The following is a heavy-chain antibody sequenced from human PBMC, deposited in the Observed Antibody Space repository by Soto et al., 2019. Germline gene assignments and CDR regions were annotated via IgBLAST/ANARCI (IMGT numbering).Heavy chain of an antibody. Sequence: ASVKVSCKASGYTFTGHYMHWVRQAPGQGLEWMGWINPNSGGTNYAQKFQGWVTMTRDTSISTAYVELSRLRSDDTAVYYCARPHYDILTGPATANWFDPWGQGTLVTVSS. CDR1: GYTFTGHY. J-gene: IGHJ5*02. CDR3: ARPHYDILTGPATANWFDP. D-gene: IGHD3-9*01. CDR2: INPNSGGT. V-gene: IGHV1-2*04.